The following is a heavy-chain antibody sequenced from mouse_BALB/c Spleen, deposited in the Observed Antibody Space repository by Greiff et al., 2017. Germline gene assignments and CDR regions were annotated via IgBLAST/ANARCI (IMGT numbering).Heavy chain of an antibody. V-gene: IGHV1-14*01. Sequence: VQLQQSGPELVKPGASVKMSCKASGYTFTSYVMHWVKQKPGQGLEWIGYINPHSDGSKYSEKFKGKATLTSDKSSSTAYMELSSLTSEDSAIYYCSRLGGNYVGCAYWGQGTLVTVSA. CDR2: INPHSDGS. CDR3: SRLGGNYVGCAY. D-gene: IGHD2-1*01. J-gene: IGHJ3*01. CDR1: GYTFTSYV.